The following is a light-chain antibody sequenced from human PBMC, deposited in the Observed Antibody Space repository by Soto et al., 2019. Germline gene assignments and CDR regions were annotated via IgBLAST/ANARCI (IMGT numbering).Light chain of an antibody. J-gene: IGLJ2*01. CDR2: DTS. Sequence: QAVVTQEHSLTVSPGGTVPLTCGSSTGAVTSNHHPYWFQQKAGQAPRTLIYDTSNTHSWTPARFSGSLLGDKAALTLSGAQPEDEAQYYCLLSYNAARVFGGGTKVTVL. CDR1: TGAVTSNHH. CDR3: LLSYNAARV. V-gene: IGLV7-46*01.